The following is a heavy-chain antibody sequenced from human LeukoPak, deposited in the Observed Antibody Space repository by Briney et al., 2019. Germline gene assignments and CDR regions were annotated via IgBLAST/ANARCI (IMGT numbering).Heavy chain of an antibody. Sequence: NTSETLSLTCAVYGGSFSGYYWSWIRQPPGKGLEWIGEINHSGSTNYNPSLKSRVTISVDTSKNQFSLKLSSVTAADTAVYYCAGVFSGRRPFELWGQGTLVTVSS. J-gene: IGHJ4*02. D-gene: IGHD3-10*01. V-gene: IGHV4-34*01. CDR2: INHSGST. CDR3: AGVFSGRRPFEL. CDR1: GGSFSGYY.